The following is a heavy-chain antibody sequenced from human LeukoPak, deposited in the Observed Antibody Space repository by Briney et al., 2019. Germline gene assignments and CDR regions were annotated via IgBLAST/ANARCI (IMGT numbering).Heavy chain of an antibody. V-gene: IGHV3-7*01. J-gene: IGHJ4*02. CDR1: GFTLRSYW. CDR2: INQDGSEK. CDR3: ARTRLSCDC. Sequence: PGGSLRLSCAASGFTLRSYWMTWVRQAPGKGLEWVASINQDGSEKNYVDSVKGRFTISRDNPENSLYLQMNSLRDEDTAVYYCARTRLSCDCWGQGTLVTVSS.